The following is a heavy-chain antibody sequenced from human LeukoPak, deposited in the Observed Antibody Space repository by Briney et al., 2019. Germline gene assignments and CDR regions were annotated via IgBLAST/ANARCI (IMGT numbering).Heavy chain of an antibody. CDR2: ISSSSSYI. J-gene: IGHJ6*03. CDR1: GFTFSSYS. Sequence: SGGSLGLSCAASGFTFSSYSMNWVRQAPGKGLGWVSSISSSSSYIYYADSVKGRFTISRDNAKNSLYLQMNSLRAEDTAVYYCARCYSNYIDYYYMDVWGKGTTVTVSS. D-gene: IGHD4-11*01. CDR3: ARCYSNYIDYYYMDV. V-gene: IGHV3-21*01.